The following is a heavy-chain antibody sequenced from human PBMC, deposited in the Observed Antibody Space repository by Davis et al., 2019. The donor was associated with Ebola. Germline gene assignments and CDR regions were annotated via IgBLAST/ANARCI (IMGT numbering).Heavy chain of an antibody. CDR3: ARVPPHTSGWGHDYFDY. Sequence: ASVKVSCKASGYTFTGYYIHWVRQAPGQGLECMGRIHSGSGVTEYSQTFQDRVTMTRDTSITTAYMELTRLTSDDTATYFCARVPPHTSGWGHDYFDYWGQGALVTVSS. CDR1: GYTFTGYY. D-gene: IGHD6-19*01. CDR2: IHSGSGVT. J-gene: IGHJ4*02. V-gene: IGHV1-2*06.